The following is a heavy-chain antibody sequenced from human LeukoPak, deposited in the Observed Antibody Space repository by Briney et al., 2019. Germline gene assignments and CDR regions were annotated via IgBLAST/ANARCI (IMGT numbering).Heavy chain of an antibody. CDR3: ARERGTGALDV. J-gene: IGHJ6*02. CDR1: GFTFSDYY. Sequence: GGSLRLSCAASGFTFSDYYMSWIRQAPGKGLEWVSYISSSSSYTNYADSVKGRFTISRDNAKNSLYLQMNSLRAGDTAVYYCARERGTGALDVWGQGTTVTVSS. CDR2: ISSSSSYT. V-gene: IGHV3-11*06. D-gene: IGHD1-1*01.